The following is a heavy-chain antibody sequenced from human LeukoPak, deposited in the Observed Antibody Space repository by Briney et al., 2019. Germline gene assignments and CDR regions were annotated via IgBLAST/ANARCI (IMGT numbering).Heavy chain of an antibody. CDR2: ISWDGGST. D-gene: IGHD3-10*01. J-gene: IGHJ4*02. CDR3: AKDGGAYYGSGIPD. CDR1: GFTFDDYA. V-gene: IGHV3-43D*03. Sequence: PGGSLRLSCAASGFTFDDYAMHWVRQAPGKGLEWVSLISWDGGSTYYADSVKGRFTISRDNSKNSLYLQMNSLRAEDTALYYCAKDGGAYYGSGIPDWGQGTLVTVSS.